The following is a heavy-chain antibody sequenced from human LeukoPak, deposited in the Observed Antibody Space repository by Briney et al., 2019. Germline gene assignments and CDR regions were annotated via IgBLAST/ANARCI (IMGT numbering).Heavy chain of an antibody. CDR1: GGSFSGYY. D-gene: IGHD2-2*01. Sequence: SETLSLTCAVYGGSFSGYYWSWIRQPPGKGLEWIGEINHSGSTNYNPSLKGRVTISVDTSKNQFSLKLSSVTAADTAVYYCARDSGDCSSTSCLLYGMDVWGQGTTVTVSS. CDR2: INHSGST. CDR3: ARDSGDCSSTSCLLYGMDV. V-gene: IGHV4-34*01. J-gene: IGHJ6*02.